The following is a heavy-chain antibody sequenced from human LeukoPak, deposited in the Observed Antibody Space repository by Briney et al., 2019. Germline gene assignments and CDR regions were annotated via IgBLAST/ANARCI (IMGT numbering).Heavy chain of an antibody. CDR3: ARGQRGCSGGSCYGPYFDY. Sequence: SETLSLTCTVSGGSISDYYWNWIRQPPGKGLEWIGYIYYSGSTNYNPSLKSRVTISVDTSKNQFSLKLSSVTAADTAVYYCARGQRGCSGGSCYGPYFDYWGQGTLVTVSS. CDR2: IYYSGST. CDR1: GGSISDYY. V-gene: IGHV4-59*12. D-gene: IGHD2-15*01. J-gene: IGHJ4*02.